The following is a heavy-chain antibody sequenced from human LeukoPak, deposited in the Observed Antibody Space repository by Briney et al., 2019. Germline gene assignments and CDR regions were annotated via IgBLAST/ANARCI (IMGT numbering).Heavy chain of an antibody. J-gene: IGHJ5*02. CDR2: FDPEDGET. D-gene: IGHD6-13*01. Sequence: ASVKVSCKVSGYTLTELSMHWVRRAPGKGLEWMGGFDPEDGETIYAQKFQGRVTMTEDTSTDTAYMELSSLRSDDTAVYYCARDPGYSSSTDWFDPWGQGTLVTVSS. CDR1: GYTLTELS. V-gene: IGHV1-24*01. CDR3: ARDPGYSSSTDWFDP.